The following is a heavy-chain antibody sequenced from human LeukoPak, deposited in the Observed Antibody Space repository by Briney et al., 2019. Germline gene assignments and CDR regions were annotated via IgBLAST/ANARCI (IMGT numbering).Heavy chain of an antibody. CDR2: ISYSGSA. CDR1: AGSISSYY. CDR3: ARHLLTAGSIE. V-gene: IGHV4-59*08. D-gene: IGHD3-9*01. J-gene: IGHJ4*02. Sequence: KPSQTLSLTCTVSAGSISSYYWSWIRQPPGKGLEWNGSISYSGSANYNPSLKSRVTLSGATSKKQISLKLGSMHAAHTPVNSFARHLLTAGSIEWGQGTLVTVSS.